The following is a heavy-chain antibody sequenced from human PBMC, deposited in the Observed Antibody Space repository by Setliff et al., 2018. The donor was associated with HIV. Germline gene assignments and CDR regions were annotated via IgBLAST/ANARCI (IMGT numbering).Heavy chain of an antibody. V-gene: IGHV3-30-3*01. CDR3: ARETMYDSRGYLSHYFDY. Sequence: GGSLRLSCAASGFTFSNYAMHWVRQAPGKGLEWVAVISYDGSNKFYADSVKGRFTISRDNSKNTLYLQMNSLRVEDTAVYYCARETMYDSRGYLSHYFDYWGQGTPVTVSS. CDR2: ISYDGSNK. CDR1: GFTFSNYA. D-gene: IGHD3-22*01. J-gene: IGHJ4*02.